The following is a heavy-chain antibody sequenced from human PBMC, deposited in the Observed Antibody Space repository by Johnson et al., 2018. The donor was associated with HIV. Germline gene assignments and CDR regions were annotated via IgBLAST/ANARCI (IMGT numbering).Heavy chain of an antibody. Sequence: VQLVESGGGLVQPGRSLRLSCAASGFTFDDYAMHWVRQAPGKGLEWVSGISWNSGSIGYADSVKGRFTISRDNAKNSLYLQMNSLRAEDTAVYYCARNYYDSSGYYYDAFDIWGQGTMVTVSS. D-gene: IGHD3-22*01. CDR3: ARNYYDSSGYYYDAFDI. J-gene: IGHJ3*02. V-gene: IGHV3-9*01. CDR1: GFTFDDYA. CDR2: ISWNSGSI.